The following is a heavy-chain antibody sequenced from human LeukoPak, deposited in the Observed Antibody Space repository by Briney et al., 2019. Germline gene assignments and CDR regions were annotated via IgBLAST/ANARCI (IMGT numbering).Heavy chain of an antibody. CDR1: GYTFTGYY. Sequence: GASVKVSCEASGYTFTGYYMHWVRQAPGQGLEWMGWINPNSGGTNYAQKFQGRVTMTRDPSISTAYMELSRLRSDDTAVYYCARDPVDTAMVTTLDGNYWGQGTLVTVSS. CDR2: INPNSGGT. CDR3: ARDPVDTAMVTTLDGNY. J-gene: IGHJ4*02. V-gene: IGHV1-2*02. D-gene: IGHD5-18*01.